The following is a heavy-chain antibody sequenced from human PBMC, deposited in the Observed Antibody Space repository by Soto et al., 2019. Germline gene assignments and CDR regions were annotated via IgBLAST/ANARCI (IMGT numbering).Heavy chain of an antibody. Sequence: GGSLRLSCAASGFTFSSYSMNWVRQAPGKGLEWVSYISSSSGSTYYADSVKGRFTISRDNSKNTLYLQMNSLRAEDTAVYYCAKVTAAAGPHWGQGTLVTVSS. CDR3: AKVTAAAGPH. J-gene: IGHJ4*02. D-gene: IGHD6-13*01. CDR1: GFTFSSYS. V-gene: IGHV3-23*01. CDR2: ISSSSGST.